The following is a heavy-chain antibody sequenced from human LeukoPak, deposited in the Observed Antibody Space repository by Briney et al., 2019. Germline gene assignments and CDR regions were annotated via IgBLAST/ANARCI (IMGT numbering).Heavy chain of an antibody. CDR1: GYTFTSYG. CDR2: ISTYNGDT. V-gene: IGHV1-18*01. J-gene: IGHJ4*02. D-gene: IGHD5-18*01. CDR3: ARERDTALAPYLDY. Sequence: ASVKVSCKASGYTFTSYGISWVRQAPGQGLEWMGWISTYNGDTKYAQKFQDRVTMTTDTSTSTAYLEMRRLRFDDTAVYFCARERDTALAPYLDYWGQGTLVTVSS.